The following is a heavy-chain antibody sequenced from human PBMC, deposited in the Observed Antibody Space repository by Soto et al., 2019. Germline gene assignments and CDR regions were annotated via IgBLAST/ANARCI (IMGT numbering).Heavy chain of an antibody. D-gene: IGHD6-19*01. CDR3: ASGYSSGYAFDI. J-gene: IGHJ3*02. Sequence: QVQLVQSGAEVKKPGSSVKVSCKASAGTFSSYAISWVRQAPGQGLEWLGGIIPIFGTANYAQKFQGRVTITADESTSTAYMELSSLRSEDTAVYYGASGYSSGYAFDIWGQGTMVTVSS. V-gene: IGHV1-69*01. CDR2: IIPIFGTA. CDR1: AGTFSSYA.